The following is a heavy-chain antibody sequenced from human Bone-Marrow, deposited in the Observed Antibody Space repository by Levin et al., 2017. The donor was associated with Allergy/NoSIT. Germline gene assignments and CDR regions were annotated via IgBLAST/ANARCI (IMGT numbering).Heavy chain of an antibody. V-gene: IGHV3-74*01. Sequence: GGSLRLSCAASGFTFNRYWMHWVRQAPGKGLVWVSRVNTNGSGARYADSVKGRFTISRDNAKNTLYLQMNSLRAEDTAVYYCVRAITLVRGVTANFDYWGQGILVTVSS. J-gene: IGHJ4*02. D-gene: IGHD3-10*01. CDR3: VRAITLVRGVTANFDY. CDR1: GFTFNRYW. CDR2: VNTNGSGA.